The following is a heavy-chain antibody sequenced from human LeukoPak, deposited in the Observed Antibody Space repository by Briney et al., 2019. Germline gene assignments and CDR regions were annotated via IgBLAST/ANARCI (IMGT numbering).Heavy chain of an antibody. Sequence: GGSLTLSCSASGFTFSSYAMHWVRPAPAKGLEGVAVISYDGSNKYYADSVKGRFTISRDNSKNTLYLQMNSLRAEDTAVYYCARWERGELHYFDYWGQGTLVTVSS. D-gene: IGHD1-26*01. V-gene: IGHV3-30-3*01. CDR2: ISYDGSNK. CDR1: GFTFSSYA. CDR3: ARWERGELHYFDY. J-gene: IGHJ4*02.